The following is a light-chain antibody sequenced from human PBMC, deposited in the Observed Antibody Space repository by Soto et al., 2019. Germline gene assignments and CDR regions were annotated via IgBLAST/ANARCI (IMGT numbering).Light chain of an antibody. Sequence: DIQLTQSPSFLSASVGDRVTITCRASQDIRSYLAWCQQKPGKAPKLLIYAASTLQSGVPPRFSGRGSGTEFTLTISSLQPEDFATYYCLQFHNFPRTFGQGTKLEIK. V-gene: IGKV1-9*01. CDR3: LQFHNFPRT. CDR2: AAS. CDR1: QDIRSY. J-gene: IGKJ2*01.